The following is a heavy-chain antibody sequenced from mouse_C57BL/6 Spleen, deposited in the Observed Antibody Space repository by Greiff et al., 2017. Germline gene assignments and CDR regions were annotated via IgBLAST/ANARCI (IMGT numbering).Heavy chain of an antibody. J-gene: IGHJ1*03. D-gene: IGHD4-1*01. CDR1: GYTFTSYW. CDR2: IDPSDSYT. CDR3: ASRTGTSDFDV. V-gene: IGHV1-50*01. Sequence: VQLQQPGAELVKPGASVKLSCKASGYTFTSYWMQWVKQRPGQGLEWIGEIDPSDSYTNYNQKFKGKATLTVDTSSSTAYMQLSSLTSEDSAVYYCASRTGTSDFDVWGKGTTVTVSS.